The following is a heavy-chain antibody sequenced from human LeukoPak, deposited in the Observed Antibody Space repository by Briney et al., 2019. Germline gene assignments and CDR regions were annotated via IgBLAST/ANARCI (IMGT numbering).Heavy chain of an antibody. J-gene: IGHJ6*02. V-gene: IGHV4-31*03. CDR1: GGSISSGGYY. D-gene: IGHD4-17*01. CDR3: ARGNDGDYVIGYYGMDV. Sequence: SETLSLTCTVSGGSISSGGYYWSWIRQHPGKGLEWVGYIYYSGSTYYNPSLKSRVTISVDTSKNQFSLKLSSVTAAATAVYCCARGNDGDYVIGYYGMDVWGQGATVTVSS. CDR2: IYYSGST.